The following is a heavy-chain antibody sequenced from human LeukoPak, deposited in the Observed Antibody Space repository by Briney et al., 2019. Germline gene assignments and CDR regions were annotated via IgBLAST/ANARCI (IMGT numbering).Heavy chain of an antibody. CDR2: IYYSGST. Sequence: SETLSLTCTVSGGSISSSSYYWGWIRQPPGKGLEWIGSIYYSGSTYQNPSLNSRVTISVDTSKNQFSLKLSSVTAADTAVYYCARGRCGGGSCYPNWFDPWGQGTLVTVSS. CDR1: GGSISSSSYY. V-gene: IGHV4-39*01. D-gene: IGHD2-15*01. J-gene: IGHJ5*02. CDR3: ARGRCGGGSCYPNWFDP.